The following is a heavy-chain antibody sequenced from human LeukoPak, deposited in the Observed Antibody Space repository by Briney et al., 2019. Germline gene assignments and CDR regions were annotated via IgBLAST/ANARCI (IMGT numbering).Heavy chain of an antibody. CDR2: INHSGST. J-gene: IGHJ4*02. CDR3: ARRVYSGSYYRFDY. Sequence: SETLSLTCAVYGGSFSGYYWSWIRQPPGKGLEWIGEINHSGSTNYNPSLKSRVTISVDTFKNQFSLKLSSVTAADTAVYYCARRVYSGSYYRFDYWGQGTLVTVSS. V-gene: IGHV4-34*01. CDR1: GGSFSGYY. D-gene: IGHD1-26*01.